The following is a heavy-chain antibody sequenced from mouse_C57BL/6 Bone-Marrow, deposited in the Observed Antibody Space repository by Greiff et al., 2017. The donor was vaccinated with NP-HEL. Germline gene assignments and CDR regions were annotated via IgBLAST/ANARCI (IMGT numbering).Heavy chain of an antibody. V-gene: IGHV1-62-2*01. J-gene: IGHJ3*01. Sequence: QVQLKQSGAELVKPGASVKLSCKASGYTFTEYTIHWVKQRSGQGLEWIGWFYPGSGSMKYNEKFKDKGTLTADKSSSSVYMELSRLTSDASAVYFCAIQTSRWFAYWGQGTLVTVSA. CDR2: FYPGSGSM. CDR1: GYTFTEYT. CDR3: AIQTSRWFAY.